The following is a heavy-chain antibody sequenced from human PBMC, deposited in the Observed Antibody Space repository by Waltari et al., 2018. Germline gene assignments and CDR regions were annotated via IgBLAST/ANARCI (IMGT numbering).Heavy chain of an antibody. D-gene: IGHD1-26*01. CDR3: ARGEGGANEY. CDR2: ISSGATTI. V-gene: IGHV3-48*03. CDR1: GFTFKNYE. Sequence: EVQLVESGGTMVQPGGSLRLFCAASGFTFKNYEMNWLRQAPGKGLEWVSYISSGATTICDTDSVKGRFTISRDNAKNSVYLQMNSLRADDTAIYYCARGEGGANEYWGQGTVVTVSS. J-gene: IGHJ4*02.